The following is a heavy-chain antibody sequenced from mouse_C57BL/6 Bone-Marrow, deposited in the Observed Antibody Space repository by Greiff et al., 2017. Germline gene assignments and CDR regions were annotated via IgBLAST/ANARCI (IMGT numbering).Heavy chain of an antibody. J-gene: IGHJ2*01. CDR1: GYAFSSSW. Sequence: QVQLKESGPELVKPGASVKISCKASGYAFSSSWMNWVKQRPGKGLEWIGRIYPGDGDTNYNGKFKGKAKLTADKSSSTAYMQLSSLTSEDSSVYSCERRDYGSRKDYFDYWGQGTTLTVSS. CDR3: ERRDYGSRKDYFDY. D-gene: IGHD1-1*01. V-gene: IGHV1-82*01. CDR2: IYPGDGDT.